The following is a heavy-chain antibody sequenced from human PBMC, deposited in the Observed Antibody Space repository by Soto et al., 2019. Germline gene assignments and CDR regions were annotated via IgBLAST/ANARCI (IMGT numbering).Heavy chain of an antibody. V-gene: IGHV3-7*01. CDR2: IKEDGSEK. D-gene: IGHD6-19*01. Sequence: PGGSLRLSCAASGFTFSRYWMTWVRQAPGKGLEWVANIKEDGSEKNYVDSVKGRFTISRDNAKNSLYLQMISLRAEDTAVYFCATSSYSSGWYAVYWGQGTLVTVSS. CDR3: ATSSYSSGWYAVY. J-gene: IGHJ4*02. CDR1: GFTFSRYW.